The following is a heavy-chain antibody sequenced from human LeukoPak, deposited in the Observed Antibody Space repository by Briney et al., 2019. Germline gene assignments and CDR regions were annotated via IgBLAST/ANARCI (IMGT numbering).Heavy chain of an antibody. D-gene: IGHD3-3*01. J-gene: IGHJ5*02. V-gene: IGHV1-2*02. CDR2: INPNSGGT. Sequence: ASVKVSCKASGYTFTGYYMHWVGQAPGQGLEWMGWINPNSGGTNYAKKFQGRVTMTRDTSISTAYMELSRLRSDDTAVYYCARYYDFWSGFAATNWFDPWGQGTLVTVSS. CDR1: GYTFTGYY. CDR3: ARYYDFWSGFAATNWFDP.